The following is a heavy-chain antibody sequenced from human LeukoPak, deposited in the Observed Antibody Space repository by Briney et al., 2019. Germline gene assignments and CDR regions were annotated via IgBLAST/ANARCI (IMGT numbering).Heavy chain of an antibody. CDR2: ISSSGSTI. Sequence: GGSLRLSCAASGFTFSSYWMSWVRQAPGKGLEWVSYISSSGSTIYYADSVKGRFTISRDNAKNSLYLRMNSLRAEDTAVYYCASTAIVGASRFDPWGQGTLVTVSS. CDR1: GFTFSSYW. D-gene: IGHD1-26*01. CDR3: ASTAIVGASRFDP. J-gene: IGHJ5*02. V-gene: IGHV3-48*04.